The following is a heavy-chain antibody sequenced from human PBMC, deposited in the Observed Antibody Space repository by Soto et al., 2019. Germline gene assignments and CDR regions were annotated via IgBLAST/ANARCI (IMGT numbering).Heavy chain of an antibody. D-gene: IGHD6-13*01. J-gene: IGHJ6*02. V-gene: IGHV3-30-3*01. CDR3: ARDRIASGLRAMDV. CDR2: ISYNGNNNE. Sequence: QVQLLESGGGVVQPGKSLRLSCAASGFTFSSHAMHWVRQAPGKGLEWVAFISYNGNNNEYYADSVKGRFTISRDNSKSTLYLQMNSLRGEDTAIYFCARDRIASGLRAMDVWGQGTPVIVSS. CDR1: GFTFSSHA.